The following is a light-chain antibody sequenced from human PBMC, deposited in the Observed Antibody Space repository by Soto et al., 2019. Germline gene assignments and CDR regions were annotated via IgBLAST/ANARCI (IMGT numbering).Light chain of an antibody. Sequence: QSVLTQPRSVSGSPGQSVTISCTGTSSDVGGYNYVSWYQQHPGKAPKLMIYDVSKRPSGVPDLFSGFKSGNTASLTISGLQAEDEADYSCCSHAGTAIYVFGTGTKLTVL. J-gene: IGLJ1*01. V-gene: IGLV2-11*01. CDR3: CSHAGTAIYV. CDR1: SSDVGGYNY. CDR2: DVS.